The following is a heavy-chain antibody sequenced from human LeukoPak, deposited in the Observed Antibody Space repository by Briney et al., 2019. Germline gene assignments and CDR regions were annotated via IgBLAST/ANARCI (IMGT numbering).Heavy chain of an antibody. Sequence: TLSLTCAVSGGSISSGTYSWSWIRQPPGKGLEWIGYMYHSGRTYYNPSLKSRVTISVDRSKNQFSLRLSSVTAADTAVYYCARDGGGLGRGIDYWGQGTLVTVSS. CDR2: MYHSGRT. CDR3: ARDGGGLGRGIDY. CDR1: GGSISSGTYS. D-gene: IGHD3-16*01. J-gene: IGHJ4*02. V-gene: IGHV4-30-2*01.